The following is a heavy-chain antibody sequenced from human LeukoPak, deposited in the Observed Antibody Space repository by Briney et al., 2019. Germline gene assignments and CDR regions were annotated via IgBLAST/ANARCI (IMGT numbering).Heavy chain of an antibody. D-gene: IGHD6-13*01. J-gene: IGHJ4*02. Sequence: GRSLRLSCAASGFTFDDYAMHWVRQAPGKGLEWVSAISGSGGSTYYADSVKGRFTISRDNSKNTLYLQMNSLRAEDTAVYYCAKSVDGSSWYYFDYWGQGTLVTVSS. V-gene: IGHV3-23*01. CDR3: AKSVDGSSWYYFDY. CDR2: ISGSGGST. CDR1: GFTFDDYA.